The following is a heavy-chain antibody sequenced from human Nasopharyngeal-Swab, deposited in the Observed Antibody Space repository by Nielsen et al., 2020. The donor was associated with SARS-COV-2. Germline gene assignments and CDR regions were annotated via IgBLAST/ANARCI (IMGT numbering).Heavy chain of an antibody. J-gene: IGHJ4*02. D-gene: IGHD1-26*01. Sequence: GGSLRLSCAASGFTFSSYGMHWVRQAPGKGLEWVAVISYDGSNKYYADSVKGRFTISRDNSKNTLYLQMNSLKTEDTAVYYCTTDPVGALPLDYWGQGTLVTVSS. CDR3: TTDPVGALPLDY. CDR1: GFTFSSYG. CDR2: ISYDGSNK. V-gene: IGHV3-30*03.